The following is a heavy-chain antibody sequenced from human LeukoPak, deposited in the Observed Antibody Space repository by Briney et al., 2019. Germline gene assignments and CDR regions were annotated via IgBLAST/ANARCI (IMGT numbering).Heavy chain of an antibody. CDR3: ARKRGYSGYDDNWFDP. CDR1: GYTFTSYD. D-gene: IGHD5-12*01. Sequence: GASVKVSCKASGYTFTSYDITWVRQAPGQGLEWVGWISAYNGNTNYAQKLRGRVTMTTDTSTSTAYMELRSLRSDDTAVYYCARKRGYSGYDDNWFDPWGQGTLVSVSS. J-gene: IGHJ5*02. V-gene: IGHV1-18*01. CDR2: ISAYNGNT.